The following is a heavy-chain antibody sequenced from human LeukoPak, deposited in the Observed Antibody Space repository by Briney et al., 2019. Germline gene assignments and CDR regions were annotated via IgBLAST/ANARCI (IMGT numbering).Heavy chain of an antibody. CDR1: GFTVSSNY. V-gene: IGHV3-53*01. J-gene: IGHJ4*02. Sequence: GGSLRLSCAASGFTVSSNYMSWVRQAPGKGLEWVSVIYSGGSTYYADSVKGRFTISRDNSKNTLYFQMNSLRAEDTAVYYCASTPPRYLGYFDYWGQGTLVTVSS. CDR3: ASTPPRYLGYFDY. D-gene: IGHD3-9*01. CDR2: IYSGGST.